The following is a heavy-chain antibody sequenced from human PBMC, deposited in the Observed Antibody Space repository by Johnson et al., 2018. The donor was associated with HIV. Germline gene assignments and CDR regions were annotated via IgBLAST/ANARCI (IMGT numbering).Heavy chain of an antibody. V-gene: IGHV3-7*01. J-gene: IGHJ3*02. Sequence: VQLVESGGGLVQPGGSLRLSCATSGFTFSSYWMSWVRQAPGKGLEWVANIKQDGSEKYYVDSVKGRFTISSDNAKNSLYLQMNSLRAEDTAVYYCARVQSLQWELLDGDAFDIWGQGTMVTVSS. CDR2: IKQDGSEK. CDR1: GFTFSSYW. D-gene: IGHD1-26*01. CDR3: ARVQSLQWELLDGDAFDI.